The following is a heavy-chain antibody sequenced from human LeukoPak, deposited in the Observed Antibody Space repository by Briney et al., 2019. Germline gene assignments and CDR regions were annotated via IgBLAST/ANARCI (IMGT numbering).Heavy chain of an antibody. V-gene: IGHV3-23*01. CDR3: ARIGLGVSFGSGFDY. CDR1: GFTFSSSA. D-gene: IGHD3-10*01. CDR2: ISNNGGYT. J-gene: IGHJ4*02. Sequence: GGSLRLSCAASGFTFSSSAMSWVRQAPGKGLEWVSAISNNGGYTYYADSVQGRFTISRDNSKSTLCLQMNSLRVEDTAMYHCARIGLGVSFGSGFDYWGQGTLVTVSS.